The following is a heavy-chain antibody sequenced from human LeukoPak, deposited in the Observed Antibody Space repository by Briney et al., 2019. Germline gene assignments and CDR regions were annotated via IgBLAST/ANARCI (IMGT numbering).Heavy chain of an antibody. CDR1: GGSISSSSYY. J-gene: IGHJ4*02. Sequence: SETLSLTCTVSGGSISSSSYYWGRIRQPPGKGLEWIGSIYYSGSTYYNPSLKSRVTISVDTSKHQFYLKLSSVTSADTAVYYCASLNWGQGYWGQGTLVTVSS. CDR2: IYYSGST. D-gene: IGHD7-27*01. V-gene: IGHV4-39*01. CDR3: ASLNWGQGY.